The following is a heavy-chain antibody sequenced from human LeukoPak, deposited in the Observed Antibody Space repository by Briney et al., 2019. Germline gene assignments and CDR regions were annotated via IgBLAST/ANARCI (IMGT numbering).Heavy chain of an antibody. D-gene: IGHD1-1*01. Sequence: SETVSLTCAVSVGSISSNNCRGWVRQPPGKGLEWIGEIYHSGSPNYTPSLKSRVTISVDKSRNHFSLNLSSVTAADTAVYYCARVNINNWHSCDYWGQGTLVTVSS. CDR1: VGSISSNNC. CDR2: IYHSGSP. J-gene: IGHJ4*02. CDR3: ARVNINNWHSCDY. V-gene: IGHV4-4*02.